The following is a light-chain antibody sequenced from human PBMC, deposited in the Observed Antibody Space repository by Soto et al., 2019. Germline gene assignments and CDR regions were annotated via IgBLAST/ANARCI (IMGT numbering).Light chain of an antibody. CDR1: SSNIGNNY. Sequence: QSVLTQPPSVSAAPGQKVTISCSGSSSNIGNNYVSWYQQLPGTAPKLLIYDSNKRPSGIPVRFSGSKSGTSATLDITGLQTGDEADYYCATWDSSLTGEVFGGGTKLTVL. V-gene: IGLV1-51*01. CDR2: DSN. J-gene: IGLJ2*01. CDR3: ATWDSSLTGEV.